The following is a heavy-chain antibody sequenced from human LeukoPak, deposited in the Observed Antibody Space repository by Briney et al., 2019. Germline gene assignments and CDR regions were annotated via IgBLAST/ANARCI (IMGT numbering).Heavy chain of an antibody. D-gene: IGHD2-2*02. J-gene: IGHJ5*02. CDR2: INPNSGGT. V-gene: IGHV1-2*02. CDR3: ARAKYQLLYFPGLSPNNWFDP. Sequence: GASVKVSCKASGYTFTGYYMHWVRQAPGQGLEWMGWINPNSGGTNYAQKFQGRVTMTRDTSISTAYMELSRLRSDDTAVYYCARAKYQLLYFPGLSPNNWFDPWGQGTLVTVSS. CDR1: GYTFTGYY.